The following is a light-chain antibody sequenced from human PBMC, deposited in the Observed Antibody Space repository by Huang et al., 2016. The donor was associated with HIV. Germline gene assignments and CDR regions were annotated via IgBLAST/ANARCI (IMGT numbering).Light chain of an antibody. Sequence: IQLTQSPSSLSASIGDRVTITCRASQDISYYLAWYQQKPGKAPKLMIYDASTLQSDVPSRFSGGGSGTDFTLTISSLQPADFATYYCQQLNSYPITFGQGTRPEMK. CDR1: QDISYY. CDR3: QQLNSYPIT. V-gene: IGKV1-9*01. J-gene: IGKJ5*01. CDR2: DAS.